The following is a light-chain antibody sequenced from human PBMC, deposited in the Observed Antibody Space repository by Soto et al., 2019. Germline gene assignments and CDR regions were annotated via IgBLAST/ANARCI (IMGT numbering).Light chain of an antibody. Sequence: EIVLTQSPGTLSLSLGERATLSCRTSQSVSSSYLAWYQQKPGQAPRLLIYGASSRPTGIPDRFSGSGSGTDFTLTISRLELEDFAVYYCQHYSNSPLYTLSQRTKLKIK. CDR1: QSVSSSY. CDR3: QHYSNSPLYT. J-gene: IGKJ2*01. CDR2: GAS. V-gene: IGKV3-20*01.